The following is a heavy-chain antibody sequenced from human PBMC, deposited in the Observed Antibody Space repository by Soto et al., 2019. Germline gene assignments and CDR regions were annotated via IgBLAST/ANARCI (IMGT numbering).Heavy chain of an antibody. CDR2: IKSKTDGGAT. CDR1: GFTFSNAW. J-gene: IGHJ4*02. D-gene: IGHD5-18*01. Sequence: EVQLVESGGGLVKPGGSLRLSCAASGFTFSNAWMNWVRQAPGKGLEWVGRIKSKTDGGATDYAAPVKGRFTISRDDSKNTLYLQMNSLKTEDTAVYYCTTDGLVDTAMVTAYWGQGTLVTVSS. CDR3: TTDGLVDTAMVTAY. V-gene: IGHV3-15*07.